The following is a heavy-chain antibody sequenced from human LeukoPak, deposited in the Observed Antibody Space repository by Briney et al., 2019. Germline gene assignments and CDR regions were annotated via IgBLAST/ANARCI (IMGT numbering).Heavy chain of an antibody. J-gene: IGHJ5*02. Sequence: ASVKVSCKASGYNFTSYDIKWGRQATGQGLGLMGWMNPTSGNTGYAQKFQGRVTMTRDTSIGTAYMELSSLRSEDSAVYYCARVPNRGDKFDPWGQGTLVTVSS. CDR1: GYNFTSYD. D-gene: IGHD4-17*01. CDR2: MNPTSGNT. CDR3: ARVPNRGDKFDP. V-gene: IGHV1-8*01.